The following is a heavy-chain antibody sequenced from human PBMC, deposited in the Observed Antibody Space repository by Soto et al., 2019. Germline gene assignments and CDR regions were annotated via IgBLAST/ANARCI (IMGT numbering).Heavy chain of an antibody. CDR1: GGSISSGGYY. D-gene: IGHD5-12*01. CDR3: ARDREWLRLGDAFDI. CDR2: IYYSGST. V-gene: IGHV4-31*03. J-gene: IGHJ3*02. Sequence: QVQLQESGPGLVKPSQTLSLTCTVSGGSISSGGYYWSWIRQHPGKGLEWIGYIYYSGSTYYNPSLKSRVTIXXDXSXXQFSLKLSSVTAADTAVYYCARDREWLRLGDAFDIWGQGTMVTVSS.